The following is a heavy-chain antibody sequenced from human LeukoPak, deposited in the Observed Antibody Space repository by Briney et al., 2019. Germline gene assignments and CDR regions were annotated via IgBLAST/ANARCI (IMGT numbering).Heavy chain of an antibody. CDR2: ISHSGSP. D-gene: IGHD2-21*02. Sequence: GSLRLSCTASGFTFGDYAMSWVRQAPGKGLEWIGSISHSGSPYYNPSLKSRVTISVHTSKNQFSLKLSSVTAADTAVYYCARDPVVPATSMQFDWYFDLWGRGTLVTVSS. CDR3: ARDPVVPATSMQFDWYFDL. V-gene: IGHV4-38-2*02. J-gene: IGHJ2*01. CDR1: GFTFGDYA.